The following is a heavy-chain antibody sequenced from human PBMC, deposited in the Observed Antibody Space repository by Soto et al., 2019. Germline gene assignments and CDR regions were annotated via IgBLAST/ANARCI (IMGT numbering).Heavy chain of an antibody. D-gene: IGHD6-19*01. CDR1: GYTFTSYY. CDR3: ARDGRSSYCSGCNYLDS. J-gene: IGHJ4*02. CDR2: INPSGGST. Sequence: VQLVQSGAEVKKPGASVKVSCKASGYTFTSYYMHWVPQAPGQGLEWMGIINPSGGSTSYAQKLQGRVTMTTDRSTITVYMERSSLRSEDTAVYYCARDGRSSYCSGCNYLDSWGQGTLVTVSS. V-gene: IGHV1-46*01.